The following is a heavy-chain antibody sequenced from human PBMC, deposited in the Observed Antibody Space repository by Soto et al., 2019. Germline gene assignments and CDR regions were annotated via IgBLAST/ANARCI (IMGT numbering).Heavy chain of an antibody. CDR1: GFTFSSYA. J-gene: IGHJ4*02. CDR2: ISYDGSNK. V-gene: IGHV3-30-3*01. D-gene: IGHD2-15*01. CDR3: ARVGGRYCSGGSCYYFDY. Sequence: QVQLVESGGGVVQPGRSLRLSCAASGFTFSSYAMHWVRQAPGKGLEWVAVISYDGSNKYYADSVKGRFTISRDNSKNPXXLQMNSLRAEDTAVYYCARVGGRYCSGGSCYYFDYWGQGTLVTVSS.